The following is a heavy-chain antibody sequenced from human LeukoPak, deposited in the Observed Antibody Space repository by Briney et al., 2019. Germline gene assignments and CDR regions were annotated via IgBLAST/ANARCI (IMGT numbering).Heavy chain of an antibody. V-gene: IGHV3-23*01. J-gene: IGHJ4*02. CDR3: VRDADWSFDY. Sequence: GGSLRLSCAASGFTFSSYAMSWVRQAPGKGLEWVSGISGRDSTTYYADSVKGRFTISRDNSKNTLSVQMNSLRVQDTAVYYCVRDADWSFDYWGQGTLLTVSS. CDR1: GFTFSSYA. D-gene: IGHD3-9*01. CDR2: ISGRDSTT.